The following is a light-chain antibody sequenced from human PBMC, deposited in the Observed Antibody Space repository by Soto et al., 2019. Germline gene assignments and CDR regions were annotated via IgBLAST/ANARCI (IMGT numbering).Light chain of an antibody. Sequence: IVMTQSPSTLSVSPGERATLSCRASQSVSTNLAWYQHQPGQAPRVLIYGASTRATGLPARFSGSGSGTEFTLTISSLQSEDFAVYYSQQYNNWPLTFGGGTKVDIK. V-gene: IGKV3-15*01. CDR2: GAS. CDR1: QSVSTN. J-gene: IGKJ4*01. CDR3: QQYNNWPLT.